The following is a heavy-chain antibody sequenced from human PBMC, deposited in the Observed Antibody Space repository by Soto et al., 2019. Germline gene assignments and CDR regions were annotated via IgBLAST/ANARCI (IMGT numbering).Heavy chain of an antibody. CDR1: GGSISSYY. CDR2: IYYSGST. D-gene: IGHD6-13*01. CDR3: ATRQQQVGIFDH. Sequence: SETLSLTCTVSGGSISSYYWSWIRQPPGKGLEWIGYIYYSGSTYYNSSLKSRVTISLDTSKSQFSLKVDSVTAADTAVYYCATRQQQVGIFDHWGRGTLVTVSS. V-gene: IGHV4-59*12. J-gene: IGHJ4*02.